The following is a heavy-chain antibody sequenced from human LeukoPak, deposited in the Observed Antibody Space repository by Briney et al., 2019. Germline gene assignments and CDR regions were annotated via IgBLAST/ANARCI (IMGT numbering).Heavy chain of an antibody. CDR2: IYSSGST. Sequence: SETLSLTCDVSVGSIRGYYWSWIRQSPEKGLEWIGYIYSSGSTNYNPSLKSRVTISADTSKNQFSLKLSSVTAADTAVYYCASRKLGNDYWGQGTLVTVSS. V-gene: IGHV4-59*01. J-gene: IGHJ4*02. CDR3: ASRKLGNDY. CDR1: VGSIRGYY. D-gene: IGHD7-27*01.